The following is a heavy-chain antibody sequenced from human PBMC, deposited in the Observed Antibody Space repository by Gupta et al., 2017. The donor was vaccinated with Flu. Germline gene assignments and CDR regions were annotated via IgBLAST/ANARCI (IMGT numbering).Heavy chain of an antibody. V-gene: IGHV3-72*01. J-gene: IGHJ6*02. CDR3: ARGAEASVSTRYGMDV. CDR1: GSTFCAHY. CDR2: TRNKANSYTT. Sequence: EVQLVESGGGLVHPGGSLRLSCAASGSTFCAHYMDWVRQAPGKGLEWVGRTRNKANSYTTEYGASVRGRFTISRDDSKNSLYRQMNSLKTEDTAVYYCARGAEASVSTRYGMDVWGQGTTVTVSS. D-gene: IGHD1-26*01.